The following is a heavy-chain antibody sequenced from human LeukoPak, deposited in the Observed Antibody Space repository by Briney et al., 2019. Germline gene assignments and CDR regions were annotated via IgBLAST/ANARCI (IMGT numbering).Heavy chain of an antibody. CDR1: GGSFSGYY. V-gene: IGHV4-34*01. Sequence: SETLSLTCAVYGGSFSGYYWSWIRQPPGKGLEWIGEINHSGSTNYNPSLKSRVTISVDTSKNQFSLKLSSVTAADTAVYYCARGDIVVVVAATGTDYYYYYGMDVWGQGTTVTVSS. J-gene: IGHJ6*02. CDR2: INHSGST. CDR3: ARGDIVVVVAATGTDYYYYYGMDV. D-gene: IGHD2-15*01.